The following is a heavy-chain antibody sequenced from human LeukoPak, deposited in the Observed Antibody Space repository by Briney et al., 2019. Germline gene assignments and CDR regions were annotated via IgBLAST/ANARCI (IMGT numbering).Heavy chain of an antibody. V-gene: IGHV3-23*01. Sequence: GGSLRLSCAASGFTFSRNAMSWVRQAPGGGLEWVSGVSGSGRTTYYADSVKGRFIISRDNSKNTLYLQMNSLRAEDTAVYYCAKDDCGGESCYYFDLWGRGTLVTVSS. J-gene: IGHJ2*01. CDR2: VSGSGRTT. CDR3: AKDDCGGESCYYFDL. D-gene: IGHD2-21*01. CDR1: GFTFSRNA.